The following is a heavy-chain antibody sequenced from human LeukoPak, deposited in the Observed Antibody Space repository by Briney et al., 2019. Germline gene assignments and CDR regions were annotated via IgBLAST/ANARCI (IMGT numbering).Heavy chain of an antibody. CDR2: INTDGRTT. J-gene: IGHJ5*02. CDR1: GFPFNNYW. Sequence: GGSLRLSCAASGFPFNNYWMHWVRQVPGKGLVWVSSINTDGRTTRYAASVQGRFTISRDNAKNTLYLQMNSLRDDDTAVYYCASAGASGWYAAGSFVPWGQGTLVTVSS. CDR3: ASAGASGWYAAGSFVP. V-gene: IGHV3-74*01. D-gene: IGHD6-19*01.